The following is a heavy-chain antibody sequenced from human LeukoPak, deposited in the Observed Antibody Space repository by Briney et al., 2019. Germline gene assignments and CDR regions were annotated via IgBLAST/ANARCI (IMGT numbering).Heavy chain of an antibody. J-gene: IGHJ5*02. CDR2: ISAYNGNT. D-gene: IGHD2-15*01. V-gene: IGHV1-18*04. Sequence: GASVKVSCKASGYTFTGYYMHWVRQAPGQGLEWMGWISAYNGNTNYAQKLQGRVTMTTDTSTSTAYMELRSLRSDDTAVYYCARGLSRKITPDPWGQGTLVTVSS. CDR1: GYTFTGYY. CDR3: ARGLSRKITPDP.